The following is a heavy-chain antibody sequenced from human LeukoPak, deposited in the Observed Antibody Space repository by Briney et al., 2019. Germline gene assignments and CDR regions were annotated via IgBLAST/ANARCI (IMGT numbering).Heavy chain of an antibody. CDR2: ISGSGGST. D-gene: IGHD3-22*01. V-gene: IGHV3-23*01. CDR1: GFTFSSYA. J-gene: IGHJ4*02. Sequence: GGSLRLSCAASGFTFSSYAMSWVRQAPGKGLEWVSGISGSGGSTYYADSVKGRFTISRDNSKNTLYLQMNSLRAEDTAVYYCAKDRRYDSSGYSPYYFAYWGQGALVTVSS. CDR3: AKDRRYDSSGYSPYYFAY.